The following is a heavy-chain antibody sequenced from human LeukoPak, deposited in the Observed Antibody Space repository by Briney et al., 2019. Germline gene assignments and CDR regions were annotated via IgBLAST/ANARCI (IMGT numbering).Heavy chain of an antibody. CDR3: ARGSGSGWTTIDY. J-gene: IGHJ4*02. CDR2: IWYDGSNK. D-gene: IGHD6-19*01. Sequence: GGSLRLSCAASGFTFSSYGMHWVRQAPGKGLEWVAVIWYDGSNKYYADSVKGRFTVSRDNSKNTLYLQMNSLRAEDTAVYYCARGSGSGWTTIDYWGQGTLVTVSS. CDR1: GFTFSSYG. V-gene: IGHV3-33*01.